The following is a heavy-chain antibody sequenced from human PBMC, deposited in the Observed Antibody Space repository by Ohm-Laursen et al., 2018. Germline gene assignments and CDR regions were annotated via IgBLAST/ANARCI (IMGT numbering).Heavy chain of an antibody. CDR1: GFIVSNNY. CDR2: ISSSGSTI. Sequence: SLRLSCAASGFIVSNNYMSWIRQAPGKGLECVSYISSSGSTIYYADSVKGRFTFSRGNAKNSLFLQMNSLRAEDTAVYYCARGFIAPDYWGQGTLVTVSS. CDR3: ARGFIAPDY. J-gene: IGHJ4*02. D-gene: IGHD6-13*01. V-gene: IGHV3-11*01.